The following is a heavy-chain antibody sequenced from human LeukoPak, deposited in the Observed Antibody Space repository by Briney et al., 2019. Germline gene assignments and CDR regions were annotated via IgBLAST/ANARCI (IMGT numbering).Heavy chain of an antibody. CDR3: AKVNWCSATCADA. CDR2: MSGDGRRT. CDR1: GFTFSSYS. V-gene: IGHV3-23*01. J-gene: IGHJ4*02. D-gene: IGHD2-2*01. Sequence: GGSLRLSCAASGFTFSSYSMNWVRQAPGKGLEWVSSMSGDGRRTYYAGSVKGRFTISRDYSKNTLSLQMNSLRAEDTAVYYCAKVNWCSATCADAWGQGTLVTVSS.